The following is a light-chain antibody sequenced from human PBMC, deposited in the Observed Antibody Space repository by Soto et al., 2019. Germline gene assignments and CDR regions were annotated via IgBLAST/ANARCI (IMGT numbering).Light chain of an antibody. CDR2: GAS. CDR1: PSVSSSY. J-gene: IGKJ4*01. V-gene: IGKV3-20*01. CDR3: QQYCSSSLT. Sequence: EIGLTQSPGTLSLSPGERATLSGRASPSVSSSYLAWYQQKPGQAPRLLIYGASSMATGIPDRFSGSGSGTDFTLTISRLEPEDFAVYYCQQYCSSSLTFGGGTKVEIK.